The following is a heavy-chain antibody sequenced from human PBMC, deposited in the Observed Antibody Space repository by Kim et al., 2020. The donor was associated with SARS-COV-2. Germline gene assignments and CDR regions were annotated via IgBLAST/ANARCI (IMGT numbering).Heavy chain of an antibody. J-gene: IGHJ3*02. CDR3: ARVGSWFGETSSAFDI. D-gene: IGHD3-10*01. Sequence: GGSLRLSCAASGFTFSSYAMHWVRQAPGKGLEYVSAISSNGGSTYYANSVKGRFTISRDNSKNTLYLQMGSLRAEDMAVYYCARVGSWFGETSSAFDIWGQGTMVTVSS. CDR1: GFTFSSYA. V-gene: IGHV3-64*01. CDR2: ISSNGGST.